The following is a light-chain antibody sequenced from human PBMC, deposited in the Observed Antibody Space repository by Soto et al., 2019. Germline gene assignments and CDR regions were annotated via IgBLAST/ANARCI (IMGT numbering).Light chain of an antibody. CDR3: SSYAGSNDLRV. V-gene: IGLV2-8*01. J-gene: IGLJ2*01. CDR1: SSDVGGYNY. Sequence: QSALTQPPSASGSPGQSVTISCTGTSSDVGGYNYVSWYQQHPGKAPKLMIYEVSKRPSGVPDRFSGSKSGYTASLTVSGLQAEDEADYYCSSYAGSNDLRVFGGGTKLTVL. CDR2: EVS.